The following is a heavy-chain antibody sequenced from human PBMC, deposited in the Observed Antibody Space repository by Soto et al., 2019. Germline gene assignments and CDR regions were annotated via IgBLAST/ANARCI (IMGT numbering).Heavy chain of an antibody. V-gene: IGHV3-23*01. J-gene: IGHJ4*02. CDR2: ISGSGGST. Sequence: EVQLLESGGGLVQPGGSLRLSCAASGFTFTNFAMTWVRQAPGKGLEWVSTISGSGGSTYYPDSVKGRFTISRDNSKNTLYLQMNSLRVEDTAVYYCANGLDPAYWGQGTLVTVSS. D-gene: IGHD6-19*01. CDR1: GFTFTNFA. CDR3: ANGLDPAY.